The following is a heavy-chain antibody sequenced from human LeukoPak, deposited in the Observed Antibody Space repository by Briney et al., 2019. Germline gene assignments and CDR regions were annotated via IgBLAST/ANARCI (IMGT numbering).Heavy chain of an antibody. CDR3: ARDLRIAAAGTGEYFQH. V-gene: IGHV1-18*01. CDR2: ISAYNGNT. Sequence: ALVTVSCKASGYTFTSYGISWVRQAPGQGLEGMGWISAYNGNTNYAQKLQGRVTMTTDTSTSTAYMELRSLRSDDTAVCYCARDLRIAAAGTGEYFQHWGQGTLVTVSS. D-gene: IGHD6-13*01. J-gene: IGHJ1*01. CDR1: GYTFTSYG.